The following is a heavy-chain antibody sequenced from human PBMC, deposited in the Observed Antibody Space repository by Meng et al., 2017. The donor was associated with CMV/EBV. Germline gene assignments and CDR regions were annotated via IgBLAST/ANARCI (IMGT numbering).Heavy chain of an antibody. J-gene: IGHJ6*02. D-gene: IGHD6-19*01. CDR3: ARRGSSGWPYYYYGMDV. CDR2: MNPNSGNT. V-gene: IGHV1-8*03. CDR1: GYTFTSYD. Sequence: ASVTVSCKASGYTFTSYDINWVRQATGQGLEWMGWMNPNSGNTGYAQKFQGRVTITRNTSISTAYMELSSLRSEDTAVYYCARRGSSGWPYYYYGMDVWGQGTAVTVSS.